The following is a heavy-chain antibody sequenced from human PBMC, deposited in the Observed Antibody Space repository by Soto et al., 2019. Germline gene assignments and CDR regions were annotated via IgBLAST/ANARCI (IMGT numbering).Heavy chain of an antibody. CDR2: IDLSGTMT. CDR3: TKDRVPDGIYSFDL. V-gene: IGHV3-23*03. J-gene: IGHJ4*02. CDR1: GFSFRDYS. D-gene: IGHD2-15*01. Sequence: GGSLRLSCAASGFSFRDYSMNWVRQAPGKGLEWVAFIDLSGTMTDYRDSVKGRFIVSKDKSMKTVYLQMNSLRVEDTAIYYCTKDRVPDGIYSFDLWGQGARVTVSS.